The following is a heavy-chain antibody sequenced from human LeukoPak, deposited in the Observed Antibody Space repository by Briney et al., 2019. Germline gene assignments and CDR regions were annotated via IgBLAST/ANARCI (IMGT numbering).Heavy chain of an antibody. D-gene: IGHD6-13*01. Sequence: GGSLRLSCAASGFTFSSYAMSWVRQAPGKGLEWVSAISGSGGSTYYADSVKGRFTNSRDNSKNTLYLQMNSLRAEDTAVYYCARERGSRYAFDIWGQGTMVTVSS. V-gene: IGHV3-23*01. CDR1: GFTFSSYA. CDR2: ISGSGGST. J-gene: IGHJ3*02. CDR3: ARERGSRYAFDI.